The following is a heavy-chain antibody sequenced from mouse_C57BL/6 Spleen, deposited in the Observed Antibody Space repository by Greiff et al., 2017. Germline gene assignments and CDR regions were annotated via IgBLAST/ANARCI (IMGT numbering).Heavy chain of an antibody. D-gene: IGHD2-1*01. CDR2: INPNNGGT. CDR1: GYTFTDYN. Sequence: DVKLVESGPELVKPGASVKMSCKASGYTFTDYNMHWVKQSHGKSLEWIGYINPNNGGTSYNQKFKGKATLTVNKSSSTAYMELRSLTSEDSAVYYCARPLYYGNYGYFDVWGTGTTVTVSS. V-gene: IGHV1-22*01. CDR3: ARPLYYGNYGYFDV. J-gene: IGHJ1*03.